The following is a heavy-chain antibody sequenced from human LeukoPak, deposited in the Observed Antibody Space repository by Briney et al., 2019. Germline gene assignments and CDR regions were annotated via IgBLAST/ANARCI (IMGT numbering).Heavy chain of an antibody. J-gene: IGHJ4*02. V-gene: IGHV4-39*01. Sequence: SETLSLTCTVSGGSISSSDYYWGWVRQPPGKGLEWIGNIYYSGSSYSSPSLKSRVTLSVDTSKNQFSLKLSSVTAADTAVYYCARHGKYCSSASCYFIVWGQGTLVTVSS. CDR1: GGSISSSDYY. CDR3: ARHGKYCSSASCYFIV. CDR2: IYYSGSS. D-gene: IGHD2-2*01.